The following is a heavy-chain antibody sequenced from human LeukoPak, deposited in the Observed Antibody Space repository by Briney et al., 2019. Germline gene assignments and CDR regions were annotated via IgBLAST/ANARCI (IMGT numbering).Heavy chain of an antibody. V-gene: IGHV1-46*01. J-gene: IGHJ4*02. D-gene: IGHD2-2*01. CDR1: GYTFTGYY. CDR2: INPSGGST. CDR3: AREEGLVVPAARDDY. Sequence: ASVKVSCKASGYTFTGYYMHWVRQAPGQGLEWMGIINPSGGSTSYAQKSQGRVTMTRDTSTSTVYMELSSLRSEDTAVYYCAREEGLVVPAARDDYWGQGTLVTVSS.